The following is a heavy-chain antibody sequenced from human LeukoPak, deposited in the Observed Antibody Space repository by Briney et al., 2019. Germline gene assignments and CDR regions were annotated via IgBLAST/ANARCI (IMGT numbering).Heavy chain of an antibody. CDR1: GFTFSTYD. Sequence: GGSLRLSCAASGFTFSTYDMNWVRQTSDRGLEWVSSISTASEYIYYADSVKGRFTVSRDNAKNSLYLQINRLRAEDTAIYYCARHLKLVPAANRYFAMDVWGQGTRSPSP. CDR2: ISTASEYI. D-gene: IGHD2-2*01. J-gene: IGHJ6*02. CDR3: ARHLKLVPAANRYFAMDV. V-gene: IGHV3-21*01.